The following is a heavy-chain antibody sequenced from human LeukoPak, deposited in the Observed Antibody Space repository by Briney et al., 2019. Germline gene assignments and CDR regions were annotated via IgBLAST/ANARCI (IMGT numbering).Heavy chain of an antibody. D-gene: IGHD4-11*01. CDR2: IYYSGST. CDR3: ARGRRTTLNWFDP. CDR1: GGSISSYY. Sequence: PSETLSLTCTVSGGSISSYYWSWIRQPPGKGLEWIGYIYYSGSTNYNPSLKSRVTISVDTSKNQFSLKLSSVTAADTAVYYCARGRRTTLNWFDPWGQGTLVTVSS. V-gene: IGHV4-59*01. J-gene: IGHJ5*02.